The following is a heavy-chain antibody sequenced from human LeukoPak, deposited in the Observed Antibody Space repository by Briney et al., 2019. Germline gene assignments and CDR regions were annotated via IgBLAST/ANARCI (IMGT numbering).Heavy chain of an antibody. Sequence: GRSLRLSCAASGFTFSSYAMHWVRQAPGKGLEWMGGFDPEDGETIYAQKFQGRVTMTEDTSTDTAYMELSSLRSEDTAVYYCTSPYDFWTYYMDVWGKGTTVTVSS. CDR1: GFTFSSYA. J-gene: IGHJ6*03. CDR2: FDPEDGET. V-gene: IGHV1-24*01. CDR3: TSPYDFWTYYMDV. D-gene: IGHD3-3*01.